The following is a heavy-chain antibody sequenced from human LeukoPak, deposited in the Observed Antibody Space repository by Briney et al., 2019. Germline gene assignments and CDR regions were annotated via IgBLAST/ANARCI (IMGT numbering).Heavy chain of an antibody. CDR2: IYHSGSV. Sequence: PSETLSLTCTFSGGSISSSSWWNWVRQPPGKGLEWIGEIYHSGSVTYSPSLRSRVTMSVDKSKNQFSLNLTSVTAADTAVYYCARRPPSMVVDYWSPGTLVTVSS. CDR3: ARRPPSMVVDY. D-gene: IGHD2-2*01. CDR1: GGSISSSSW. J-gene: IGHJ4*02. V-gene: IGHV4-4*02.